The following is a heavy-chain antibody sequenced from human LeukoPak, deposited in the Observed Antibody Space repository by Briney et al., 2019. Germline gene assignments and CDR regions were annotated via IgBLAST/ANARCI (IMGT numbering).Heavy chain of an antibody. J-gene: IGHJ4*02. V-gene: IGHV1-18*01. CDR1: GYTFTSYG. Sequence: ASVNVSCKASGYTFTSYGISWVRQAPGQGLEWMGWISAYNGNTNYAQRLQGRVTMTTDTSTSTPYMALRSLRSDDTAVYYCARDQWELLGADYWGQGTLVTVSS. CDR3: ARDQWELLGADY. D-gene: IGHD1-26*01. CDR2: ISAYNGNT.